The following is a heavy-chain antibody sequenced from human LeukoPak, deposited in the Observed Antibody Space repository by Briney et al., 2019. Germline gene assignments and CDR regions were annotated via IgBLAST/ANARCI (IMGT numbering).Heavy chain of an antibody. CDR1: GVTFTNYW. J-gene: IGHJ4*02. Sequence: AGTLRLSCAASGVTFTNYWLSWVRQAQGKGLEWVANTKQDETEKHYADSVKGRFTISRDNAQNSLYLQMNSLRAEDTAVYFCARNRQWLLADYWGQGTVVTVSS. D-gene: IGHD3-22*01. V-gene: IGHV3-7*04. CDR2: TKQDETEK. CDR3: ARNRQWLLADY.